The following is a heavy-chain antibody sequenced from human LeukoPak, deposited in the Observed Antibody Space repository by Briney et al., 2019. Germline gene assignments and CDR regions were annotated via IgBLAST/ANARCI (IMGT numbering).Heavy chain of an antibody. V-gene: IGHV1-2*06. D-gene: IGHD3-10*01. J-gene: IGHJ4*02. CDR3: ARGYGYYYGSGSYYSDY. CDR2: INPDSGGP. Sequence: ASVKVSCKASGYTFTGYYIHWMRQAPGQGLEWMGRINPDSGGPNYAHKFQGRVTMTRNTSISTAYMELSSLRSEDTAVYYCARGYGYYYGSGSYYSDYWGQGTLVTVSS. CDR1: GYTFTGYY.